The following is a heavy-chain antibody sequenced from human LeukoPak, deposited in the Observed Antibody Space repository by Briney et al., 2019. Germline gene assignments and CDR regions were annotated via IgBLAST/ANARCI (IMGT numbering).Heavy chain of an antibody. CDR2: ISSSGSTT. D-gene: IGHD3-16*01. CDR3: AKGYYDYVWGSYYFGY. Sequence: GGSLRLSCGASGFTFSDYYMSWIRQAPGKGLEWVSYISSSGSTTYYADSVKGRFTISRDNSRDTLYLQMNSLRAEDTAVYYCAKGYYDYVWGSYYFGYWGQGTLVTVSS. V-gene: IGHV3-11*01. CDR1: GFTFSDYY. J-gene: IGHJ4*02.